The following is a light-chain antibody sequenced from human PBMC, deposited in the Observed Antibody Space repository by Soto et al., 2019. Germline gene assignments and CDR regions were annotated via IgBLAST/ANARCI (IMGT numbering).Light chain of an antibody. CDR1: QSVSSY. CDR2: DAS. CDR3: QQRSNWLT. J-gene: IGKJ4*01. V-gene: IGKV3-11*01. Sequence: EIVLTQSPATLSLSPGERATLSCRASQSVSSYLAWYQQKPGQAPRLLIYDASNRATGIPARFSGSGSGTDFTIIISSLEPGDFAVYYCQQRSNWLTFGGGTKVEIK.